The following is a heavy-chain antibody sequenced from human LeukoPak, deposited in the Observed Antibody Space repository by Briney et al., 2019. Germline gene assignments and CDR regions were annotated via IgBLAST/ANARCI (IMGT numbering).Heavy chain of an antibody. CDR3: ARGYGSGIQNSFDR. D-gene: IGHD3-10*01. CDR1: GFTFSSYW. J-gene: IGHJ5*02. V-gene: IGHV3-74*01. Sequence: PGGSLRLSCVASGFTFSSYWMHWVRQAPGKGLVWVSRIRSDGSSTGYADSAKCRFTISRDNAKNTLYLQMNSLRAEDTAVYYCARGYGSGIQNSFDRWGHGILVSVSS. CDR2: IRSDGSST.